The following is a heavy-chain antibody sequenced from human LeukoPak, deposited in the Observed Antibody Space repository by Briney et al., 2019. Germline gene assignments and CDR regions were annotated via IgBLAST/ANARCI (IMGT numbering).Heavy chain of an antibody. J-gene: IGHJ3*01. CDR2: INPSGGST. D-gene: IGHD3-10*01. CDR1: GYTFTSYY. CDR3: AREGEYYSPSGNVVDAYDV. V-gene: IGHV1-46*01. Sequence: GASVKVSCKASGYTFTSYYMHWVRQAPGQGLEWMGIINPSGGSTNYAQKFQGRVTMTRDTSTSTAYMDLSSLRSEDTAVYYCAREGEYYSPSGNVVDAYDVWGQGTMVTVSS.